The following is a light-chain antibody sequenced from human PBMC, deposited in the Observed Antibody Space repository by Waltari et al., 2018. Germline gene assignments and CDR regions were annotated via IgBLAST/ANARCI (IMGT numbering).Light chain of an antibody. CDR2: EVS. CDR3: YSYAGSNNWV. J-gene: IGLJ3*02. V-gene: IGLV2-8*01. CDR1: HSHVGPYNH. Sequence: QSALTQPPSASGSPGQSVTISSTGTHSHVGPYNHVSWYQQHPGKVPKLMIYEVSKRPSGVPDRFSGSKSGNTAALTVSGLQAEDEADYYCYSYAGSNNWVFGGGTKLTVL.